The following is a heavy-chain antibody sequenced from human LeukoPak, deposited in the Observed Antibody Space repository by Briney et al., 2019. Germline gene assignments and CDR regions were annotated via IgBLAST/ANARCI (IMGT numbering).Heavy chain of an antibody. J-gene: IGHJ4*02. V-gene: IGHV3-23*01. D-gene: IGHD2-2*01. CDR1: GFTFSSYA. CDR3: AKEHYFLGPAAQPYYFDY. CDR2: ISASGGST. Sequence: GGSLRLSCAASGFTFSSYAMSWVRQAPGKGLEWVSAISASGGSTYYADSVKGRFTISRDNSKNTLYLQMNSLRAEDTAVYYCAKEHYFLGPAAQPYYFDYWGQGTLVTVSS.